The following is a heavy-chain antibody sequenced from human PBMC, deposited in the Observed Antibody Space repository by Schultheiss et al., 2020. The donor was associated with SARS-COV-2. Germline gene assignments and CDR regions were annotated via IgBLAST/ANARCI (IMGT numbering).Heavy chain of an antibody. V-gene: IGHV4-34*01. CDR2: INHSGST. J-gene: IGHJ4*02. CDR3: ARGTGDPVHFDY. CDR1: GGSISSYY. D-gene: IGHD7-27*01. Sequence: SETLSLTCTVSGGSISSYYWSWIRQPAGKGLEWIGEINHSGSTNYNPSLKSRVTISVDTSKNQFSLKLSSVTAADTAVYYCARGTGDPVHFDYWGQGTLVTVSS.